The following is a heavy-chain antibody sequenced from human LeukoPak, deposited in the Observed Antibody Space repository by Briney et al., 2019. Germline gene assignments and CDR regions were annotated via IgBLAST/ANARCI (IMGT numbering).Heavy chain of an antibody. J-gene: IGHJ4*02. Sequence: GGSLRLSCAASGFTFSSYGMHWVRQAPGKGLEWVAVISYDGSNKYYADSVKGRFTISRDNSKNTLYLQMNSLRAEDTAVYYCAKDRYYDSSGYAYYFDYWGQGTLVTVSS. D-gene: IGHD3-22*01. CDR1: GFTFSSYG. CDR3: AKDRYYDSSGYAYYFDY. V-gene: IGHV3-30*18. CDR2: ISYDGSNK.